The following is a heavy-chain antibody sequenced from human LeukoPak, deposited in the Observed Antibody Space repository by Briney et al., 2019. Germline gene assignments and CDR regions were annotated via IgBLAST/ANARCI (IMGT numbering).Heavy chain of an antibody. CDR1: GGSISSGGYY. V-gene: IGHV4-31*03. Sequence: PSETLSLTCTVSGGSISSGGYYWSWIRQHPGKGLEWIGYIYYSGSTYYNPSLKSRVTLSVDTSKNQFSLKLSSVTAADTAVYYCARSNSGSTFDYWGQGTLVTVSS. CDR2: IYYSGST. J-gene: IGHJ4*02. CDR3: ARSNSGSTFDY. D-gene: IGHD4-23*01.